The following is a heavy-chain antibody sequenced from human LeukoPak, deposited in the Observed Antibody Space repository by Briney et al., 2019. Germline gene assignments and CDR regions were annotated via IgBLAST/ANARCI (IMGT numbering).Heavy chain of an antibody. CDR3: ARGRNPKAHFNWFDP. J-gene: IGHJ5*02. D-gene: IGHD3-3*02. V-gene: IGHV1-2*02. Sequence: ASVKVSCKASGGTFSSYAISWVRQAPGQGLEWMGWINPNSGGTNYAQKFQGRVTMTRDTSISTAYMELSRLRSDDTAVYYCARGRNPKAHFNWFDPWRQGTLVTVSS. CDR1: GGTFSSYA. CDR2: INPNSGGT.